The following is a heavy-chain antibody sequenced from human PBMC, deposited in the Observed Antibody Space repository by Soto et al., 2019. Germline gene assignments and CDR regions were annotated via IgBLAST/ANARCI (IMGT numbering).Heavy chain of an antibody. CDR2: VSYSGST. V-gene: IGHV4-59*01. Sequence: KPSETLSLTCSLSGGAIGGYYWSWIRQPQGKELEWIGYVSYSGSTDSHPSLKSRVSISIDTSKNKFSLKMIFVTAADTAAYYYARDGSYNGWFYFDHWGQGALVTVSS. J-gene: IGHJ4*02. CDR3: ARDGSYNGWFYFDH. D-gene: IGHD6-19*01. CDR1: GGAIGGYY.